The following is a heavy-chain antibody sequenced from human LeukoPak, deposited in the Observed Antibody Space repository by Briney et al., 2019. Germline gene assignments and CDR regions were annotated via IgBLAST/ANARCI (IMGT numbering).Heavy chain of an antibody. CDR2: IYYSGST. V-gene: IGHV4-31*03. CDR1: GGSISSGGYY. J-gene: IGHJ5*02. CDR3: ARVRYMSYPNWFDP. Sequence: SETLSLTCTVSGGSISSGGYYWGWIRQHPGKGLEWIGYIYYSGSTYYNPSLKSRVTISVDTSKNQFSLKLSSVTAADTAVYYCARVRYMSYPNWFDPWGQGTLVTVSS. D-gene: IGHD3-16*02.